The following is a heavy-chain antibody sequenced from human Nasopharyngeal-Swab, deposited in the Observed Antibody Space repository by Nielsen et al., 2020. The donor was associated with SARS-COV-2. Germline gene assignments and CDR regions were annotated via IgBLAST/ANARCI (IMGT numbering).Heavy chain of an antibody. Sequence: SVKVSCNASGGTFSSYAISWVRQAPGQGLEWMGGIIPIFGTANYAQKFQGRVTITADESTSTAYMELSSLRSDDTAVYYCAREGYSSSWAEAFDIWGQGTMVTVSS. J-gene: IGHJ3*02. CDR2: IIPIFGTA. CDR3: AREGYSSSWAEAFDI. CDR1: GGTFSSYA. D-gene: IGHD6-13*01. V-gene: IGHV1-69*13.